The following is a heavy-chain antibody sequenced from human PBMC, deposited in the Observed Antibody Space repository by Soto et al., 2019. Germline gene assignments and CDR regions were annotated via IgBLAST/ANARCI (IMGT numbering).Heavy chain of an antibody. CDR3: ARVGTPLVTAVWFDP. D-gene: IGHD2-21*02. J-gene: IGHJ5*02. CDR2: LIPVLGTT. V-gene: IGHV1-69*01. CDR1: GGTLSTYA. Sequence: QLQLVQSGAEVKKPGSSVKVSCKASGGTLSTYAVTWVRQAPGQGLEWMGGLIPVLGTTTYAPKFQDRITITADESTNTAYLEVNSLRSEDTAVYYCARVGTPLVTAVWFDPWGQGTLVTVSS.